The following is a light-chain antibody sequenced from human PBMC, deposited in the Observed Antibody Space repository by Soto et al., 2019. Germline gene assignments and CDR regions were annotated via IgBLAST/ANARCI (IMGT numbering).Light chain of an antibody. CDR2: TNH. CDR1: SSNIGSNP. Sequence: QYVLTQPPSASGTPGQRVTISCSGGSSNIGSNPVNWYQQFPGTAPKVLIYTNHQRPSGVPDRFSGSKSGSSASLAISGLQSEDEADYFCAAWDDSLNGGVFGGGTKVTVL. CDR3: AAWDDSLNGGV. J-gene: IGLJ3*02. V-gene: IGLV1-44*01.